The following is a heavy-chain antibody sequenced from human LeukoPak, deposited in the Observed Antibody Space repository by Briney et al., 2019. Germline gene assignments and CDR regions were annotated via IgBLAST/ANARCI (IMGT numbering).Heavy chain of an antibody. D-gene: IGHD5-24*01. CDR3: ARHRAEMATITDDTFDM. CDR2: FYTSGNT. J-gene: IGHJ3*02. V-gene: IGHV4-4*09. Sequence: SETLSLTCSVSGTSITPYSWSWIRQPPGRGLEWIGYFYTSGNTHQNPSLKSRVTMSIDASKNQFSLRLSSMTAADTAVYYCARHRAEMATITDDTFDMWGQGTMVTVSS. CDR1: GTSITPYS.